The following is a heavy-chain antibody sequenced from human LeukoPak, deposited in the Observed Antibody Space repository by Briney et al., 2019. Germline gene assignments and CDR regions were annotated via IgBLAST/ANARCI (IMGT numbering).Heavy chain of an antibody. CDR1: EFTFSSYT. CDR3: AKDPQWLRRPHYNWFDP. CDR2: ISGSGGST. V-gene: IGHV3-23*01. J-gene: IGHJ5*02. Sequence: PGGSLRLSCAGSEFTFSSYTMSWVRQAPGKGLEWVSAISGSGGSTYYADSVKGRFTISRDNSKNTLYLQMNSLRAEDTAVYYCAKDPQWLRRPHYNWFDPGGQETLVTVSS. D-gene: IGHD5-12*01.